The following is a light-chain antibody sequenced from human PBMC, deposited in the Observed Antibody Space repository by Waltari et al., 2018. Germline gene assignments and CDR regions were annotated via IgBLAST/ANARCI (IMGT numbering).Light chain of an antibody. Sequence: EIVFTQSPGTLSLSPGERPTLSCRARQSVSSIYLAWYQQKPGQAPRLLIYGASSRATGIPDRFSGSGSGTDFTLTISRLEPEDFAVYYCQQYGSSPRTFGQGTKVEIK. V-gene: IGKV3-20*01. CDR3: QQYGSSPRT. J-gene: IGKJ1*01. CDR1: QSVSSIY. CDR2: GAS.